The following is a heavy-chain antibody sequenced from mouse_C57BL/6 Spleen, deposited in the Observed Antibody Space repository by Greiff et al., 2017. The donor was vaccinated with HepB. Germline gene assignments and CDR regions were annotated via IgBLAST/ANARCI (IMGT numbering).Heavy chain of an antibody. J-gene: IGHJ4*01. Sequence: EVQLQQSGPELVKPGASVKISCKASGYSFTGYYMNWVKQSPEKSLEWIGEINPSTGGTTYNQKFNAKATLTVDKSSSTAYMQLKSLTSEDSAVYYCATYALYYYALDYWGQGTSVTVSS. CDR3: ATYALYYYALDY. CDR1: GYSFTGYY. CDR2: INPSTGGT. V-gene: IGHV1-42*01. D-gene: IGHD6-5*01.